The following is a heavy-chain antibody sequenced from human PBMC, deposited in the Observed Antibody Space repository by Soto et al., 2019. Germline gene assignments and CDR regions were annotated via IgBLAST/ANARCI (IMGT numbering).Heavy chain of an antibody. CDR2: ISGSGGST. D-gene: IGHD3-3*01. CDR3: AKDRGTYDFWSGYSTYNCFDP. Sequence: EVQLLESGGGLVQPGGSLRLSCAASGFTFSSYAMSWVRQAPGKGLEWVSAISGSGGSTYYADSVKGRFTISRDNSKNTLYLQMNSLRAEDTAVYYCAKDRGTYDFWSGYSTYNCFDPWGQGTLVTVSS. CDR1: GFTFSSYA. V-gene: IGHV3-23*01. J-gene: IGHJ5*02.